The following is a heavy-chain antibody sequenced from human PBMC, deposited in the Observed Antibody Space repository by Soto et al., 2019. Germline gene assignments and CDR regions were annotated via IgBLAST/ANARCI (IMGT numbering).Heavy chain of an antibody. J-gene: IGHJ4*02. CDR2: VSGSRHNA. Sequence: QVKWIQSGPEGKRPGCSVKVSCRSSGYTFSQYGMSWVRQAPGQGLEWLGWVSGSRHNATYVDKVRGRVTMTTDPSTGTAYLELRSLRPDDTAVYYCGRDGHLQYSGDPGGAIDFWGQGTLVSVSS. CDR3: GRDGHLQYSGDPGGAIDF. D-gene: IGHD5-12*01. V-gene: IGHV1-18*01. CDR1: GYTFSQYG.